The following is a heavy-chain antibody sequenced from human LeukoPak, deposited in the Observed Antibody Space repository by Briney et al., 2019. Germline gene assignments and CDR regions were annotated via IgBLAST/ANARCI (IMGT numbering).Heavy chain of an antibody. CDR3: AKVSAVAGTTYYYGMDV. D-gene: IGHD6-19*01. CDR1: GFTFSDYY. J-gene: IGHJ6*02. V-gene: IGHV3-11*01. Sequence: PGGSLRLSCAASGFTFSDYYMSWIRQAPGKGLEWVSYISSSGSTIYYADSVKGRFTISRDNSKNTLYLQMNSLRAEDTAVYYCAKVSAVAGTTYYYGMDVWGQGTTVTVSS. CDR2: ISSSGSTI.